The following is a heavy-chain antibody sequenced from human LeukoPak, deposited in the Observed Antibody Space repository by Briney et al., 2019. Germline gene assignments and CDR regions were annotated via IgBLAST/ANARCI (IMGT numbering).Heavy chain of an antibody. D-gene: IGHD2-2*01. Sequence: SETLSLTCTVSGGSISSYYWSWMRQPPGKGLEWIGYIYDSESTNYNPSLKSRVAISVDTSKNQFSLKLTSVTAADTAVYYCARDRRKVVLVPSAKADYYYYMDVWGKGTTVTVSS. CDR3: ARDRRKVVLVPSAKADYYYYMDV. V-gene: IGHV4-59*01. CDR2: IYDSEST. J-gene: IGHJ6*03. CDR1: GGSISSYY.